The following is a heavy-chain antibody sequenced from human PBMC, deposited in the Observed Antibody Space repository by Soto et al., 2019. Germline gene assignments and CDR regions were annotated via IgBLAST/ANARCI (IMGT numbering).Heavy chain of an antibody. D-gene: IGHD1-7*01. Sequence: EVQLVESGGGLVQPGGSLRLSCAASGFTFSSYCMTWVRQAPGKGLEWVAHIKQDGSERYYVDSVKGRFTISRDNAKNSLYLQMNSLRAEDTAVYYCARVTSTRDIWSYGVGGRYYYYYMDVWGKGTTVTVSS. J-gene: IGHJ6*03. CDR1: GFTFSSYC. CDR2: IKQDGSER. CDR3: ARVTSTRDIWSYGVGGRYYYYYMDV. V-gene: IGHV3-7*04.